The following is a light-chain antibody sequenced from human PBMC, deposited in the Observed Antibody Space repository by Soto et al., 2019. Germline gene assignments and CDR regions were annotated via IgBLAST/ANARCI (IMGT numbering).Light chain of an antibody. CDR1: SSDIGGYNY. Sequence: QSVLTQPASVSGSPGQSITISCTGTSSDIGGYNYVSWYQQHPGKAPKLMVYEVTNRPSGVSHRFSGAKSGNTASLTISGLQAEDEAVYYCSSYSTTSIPYVFGTGTKVTVL. CDR3: SSYSTTSIPYV. CDR2: EVT. J-gene: IGLJ1*01. V-gene: IGLV2-14*01.